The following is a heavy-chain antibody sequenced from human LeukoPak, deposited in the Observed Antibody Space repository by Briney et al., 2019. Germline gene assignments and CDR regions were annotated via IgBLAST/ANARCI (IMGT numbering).Heavy chain of an antibody. Sequence: RGSLRLSCAASGFTFTCYAMNWVRQAPGKGLEWVSYISSSGTVIYFSDSVKGRFTISRDNAKNSLYLEMNSLRVEDTSVYYCARGAYGDYYFDYWGQGTLVTVPS. CDR3: ARGAYGDYYFDY. J-gene: IGHJ4*02. CDR2: ISSSGTVI. CDR1: GFTFTCYA. V-gene: IGHV3-48*03. D-gene: IGHD4-17*01.